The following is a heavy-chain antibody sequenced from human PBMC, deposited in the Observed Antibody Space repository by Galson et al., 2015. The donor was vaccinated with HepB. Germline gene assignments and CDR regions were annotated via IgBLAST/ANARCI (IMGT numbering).Heavy chain of an antibody. Sequence: SVKVSCKASGGTFSSYTISWVRQAPGQGLEWMGRIIPILGIVKYAQKFQGRVTITADKSTSTAYMELSSLRSEDTAVYYCARGDVGYCSGGNCYSFDHWGQGPLVTVSS. J-gene: IGHJ4*02. CDR1: GGTFSSYT. D-gene: IGHD2-15*01. CDR2: IIPILGIV. V-gene: IGHV1-69*02. CDR3: ARGDVGYCSGGNCYSFDH.